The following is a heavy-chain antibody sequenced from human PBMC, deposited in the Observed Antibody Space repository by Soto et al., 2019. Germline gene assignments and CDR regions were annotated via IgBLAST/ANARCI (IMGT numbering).Heavy chain of an antibody. CDR1: GFTFSSYS. J-gene: IGHJ6*02. Sequence: GGSLRLSCAASGFTFSSYSMNWVRQAPGKGLEWVSYISSSSSTIYYADSVKGRFTISRDNAKNSLYLQMNSLRDEDTAVYYCARDEGYSSSWYWGYYYYYGMDVWGQGTTVTVSS. CDR2: ISSSSSTI. D-gene: IGHD6-13*01. V-gene: IGHV3-48*02. CDR3: ARDEGYSSSWYWGYYYYYGMDV.